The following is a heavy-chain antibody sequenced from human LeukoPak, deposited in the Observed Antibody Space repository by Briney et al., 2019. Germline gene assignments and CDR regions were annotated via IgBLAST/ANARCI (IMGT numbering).Heavy chain of an antibody. V-gene: IGHV4-59*01. CDR3: ARALMVRGVSPRGLDY. CDR2: IYYTGNA. Sequence: SETLSLTCTVTGGSISGYHWNWIRQSPGKGLEWIANIYYTGNADYNPSLKSRVTISVDTSKNEISLILSSVTAADTAVYYCARALMVRGVSPRGLDYWGQGTLDTVSS. CDR1: GGSISGYH. D-gene: IGHD3-10*01. J-gene: IGHJ4*02.